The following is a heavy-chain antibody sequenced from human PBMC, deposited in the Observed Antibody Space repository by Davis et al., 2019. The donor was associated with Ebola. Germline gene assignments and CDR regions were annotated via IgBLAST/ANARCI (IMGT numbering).Heavy chain of an antibody. CDR2: IIPILGIA. Sequence: VKVSCKASGGTFSSYAISWVRQAPGQGLEWMGRIIPILGIANYAQKFQGRVTITADKSTSTAYMELSSLRSEDTAVYYCARGASWGSGSYINYWGQGTLVTVSS. D-gene: IGHD3-10*01. CDR3: ARGASWGSGSYINY. CDR1: GGTFSSYA. V-gene: IGHV1-69*10. J-gene: IGHJ4*02.